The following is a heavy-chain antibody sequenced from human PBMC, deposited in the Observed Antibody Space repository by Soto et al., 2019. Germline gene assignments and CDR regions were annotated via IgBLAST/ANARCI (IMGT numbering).Heavy chain of an antibody. D-gene: IGHD2-15*01. CDR2: ISGYNGNT. J-gene: IGHJ6*02. CDR3: ARDCSGGSCYPGMDV. Sequence: ASVKVSCKASGYTFTSYGISWVRQAPGQGLEWMGWISGYNGNTNYAQKLQGRVTMTTDTSTSTAYMELRSLRSDDTAVYFCARDCSGGSCYPGMDVWGQGTTVTVSS. CDR1: GYTFTSYG. V-gene: IGHV1-18*04.